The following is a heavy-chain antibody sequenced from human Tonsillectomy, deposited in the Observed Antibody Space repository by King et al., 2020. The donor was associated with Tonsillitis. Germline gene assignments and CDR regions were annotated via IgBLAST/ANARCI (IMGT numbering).Heavy chain of an antibody. D-gene: IGHD3-22*01. CDR2: IYSGGNT. CDR3: ARDAYYDGSGYVLVRGGYFDL. Sequence: VQLVESGGGLIQPGGSLRLSCEASGFSVDSHYMSWVRQAPGKGLELVSVIYSGGNTYSADSVKGRFIISTDNSENTLFLQMNSLRAEDTAVYYCARDAYYDGSGYVLVRGGYFDLWGRGTLVTVSS. J-gene: IGHJ2*01. V-gene: IGHV3-53*01. CDR1: GFSVDSHY.